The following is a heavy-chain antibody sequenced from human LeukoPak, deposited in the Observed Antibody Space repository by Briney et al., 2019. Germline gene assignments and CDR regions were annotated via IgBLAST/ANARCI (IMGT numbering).Heavy chain of an antibody. J-gene: IGHJ4*02. V-gene: IGHV3-23*01. CDR3: AKDQRYCGGDCYSSFDY. CDR2: ISGSGGST. D-gene: IGHD2-21*02. Sequence: GGSLRLSCAASGFTFSSYAMSWVRQAPGKGLEWVSAISGSGGSTYYADSVKGRFTISRDNSKNTLYLQMNSLRAENTAVYYCAKDQRYCGGDCYSSFDYWGQGTLVTISS. CDR1: GFTFSSYA.